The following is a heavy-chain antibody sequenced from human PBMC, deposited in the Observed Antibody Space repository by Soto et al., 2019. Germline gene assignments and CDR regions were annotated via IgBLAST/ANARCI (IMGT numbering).Heavy chain of an antibody. J-gene: IGHJ6*02. D-gene: IGHD5-18*01. CDR2: ISAYNGNT. Sequence: GASVKVSFKASGYTFTSYGISWLRQAPGQGLEWMGWISAYNGNTNYAQKLQGRVTMTTDTSTSTAYMELRSLRSDDTAVYYCARGVYSYGSDPYYYGMDVWGQGTTVTVSS. V-gene: IGHV1-18*04. CDR1: GYTFTSYG. CDR3: ARGVYSYGSDPYYYGMDV.